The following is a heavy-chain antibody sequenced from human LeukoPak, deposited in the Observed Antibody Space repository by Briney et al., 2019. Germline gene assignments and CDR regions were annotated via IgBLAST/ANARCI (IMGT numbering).Heavy chain of an antibody. Sequence: PSETLSLTCTVSGGSISSGGYYWSWIRQHPGKGLEWIGYIHYSGSTYYNPSLKSRVTISVDTSKNQFSLKLSSVTAADTAVYYCARVRITGTTFYFDYWGQGTLVTVSS. V-gene: IGHV4-31*03. CDR1: GGSISSGGYY. CDR3: ARVRITGTTFYFDY. J-gene: IGHJ4*02. CDR2: IHYSGST. D-gene: IGHD1-7*01.